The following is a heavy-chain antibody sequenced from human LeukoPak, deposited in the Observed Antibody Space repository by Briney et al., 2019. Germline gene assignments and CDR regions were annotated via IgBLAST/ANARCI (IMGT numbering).Heavy chain of an antibody. J-gene: IGHJ4*02. Sequence: PSETLSLTCTVSGGSISSGSYYWSWIRQPAGKGLEWIGRIYTSGSTNYNPSLKSRVTISVDTSKDQFSLKLSSVTAADTAVYYCAGGGDDPYIAVAGLDYWGQGTLVTVSS. CDR2: IYTSGST. V-gene: IGHV4-61*02. CDR3: AGGGDDPYIAVAGLDY. D-gene: IGHD6-19*01. CDR1: GGSISSGSYY.